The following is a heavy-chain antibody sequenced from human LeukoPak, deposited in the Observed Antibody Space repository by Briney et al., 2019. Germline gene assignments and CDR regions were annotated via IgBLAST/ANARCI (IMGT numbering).Heavy chain of an antibody. CDR3: ARHGNYYDSSGGDY. D-gene: IGHD3-22*01. CDR1: GGSISSYY. V-gene: IGHV4-59*08. J-gene: IGHJ4*02. CDR2: IYYSGST. Sequence: PSETLSLTCTVSGGSISSYYWSWIRQPPGKGLEWIGYIYYSGSTNYNPSLKSRVTISVDTSKNQFSLKLSSVTAADTAVYYCARHGNYYDSSGGDYWGQGTLVTVSS.